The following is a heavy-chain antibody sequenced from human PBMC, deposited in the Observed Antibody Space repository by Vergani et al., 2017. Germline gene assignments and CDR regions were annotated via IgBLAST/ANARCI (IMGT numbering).Heavy chain of an antibody. Sequence: EVPLVQSGAEVKKPGESLKISCKGSGYSFTSYWIGWVRQMPGKGLEWMGIIYPGDSDTRYSPSFQGQVTISADKSISTAYLQWSSLKASDTAMYYCARKTRYYYDSSGYYYEYFQHWGQGTLVTVSS. CDR1: GYSFTSYW. V-gene: IGHV5-51*01. D-gene: IGHD3-22*01. J-gene: IGHJ1*01. CDR3: ARKTRYYYDSSGYYYEYFQH. CDR2: IYPGDSDT.